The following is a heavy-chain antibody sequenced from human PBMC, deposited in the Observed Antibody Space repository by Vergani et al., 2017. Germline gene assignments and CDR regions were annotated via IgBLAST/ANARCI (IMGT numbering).Heavy chain of an antibody. V-gene: IGHV3-53*02. D-gene: IGHD3-16*01. CDR2: IYSGGST. J-gene: IGHJ4*02. Sequence: EVQLVETGGGLIQPGGSLRLSCAASGFTVSSNYMSWVRQAPGKGLEWVSVIYSGGSTYYADSVKGRFTISRDNSKNTLYLQMNSLRAEDTAVYDCARDSIGGGVALGDWGQGTLVTVSS. CDR3: ARDSIGGGVALGD. CDR1: GFTVSSNY.